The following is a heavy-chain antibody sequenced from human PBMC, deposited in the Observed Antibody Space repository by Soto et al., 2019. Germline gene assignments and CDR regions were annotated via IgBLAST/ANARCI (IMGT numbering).Heavy chain of an antibody. CDR2: INPILSMS. D-gene: IGHD3-10*01. CDR1: GDTFTFYS. Sequence: QVQLVQSGAEVKRPGSSVKVSCKASGDTFTFYSINWVRQAPGLGLEWMGRINPILSMSNYAQRFQGRVTMTVDKSTSPAYMELSSLRCEDTAIYYCASSYGSGYRAFDYWGQGALVTVSS. J-gene: IGHJ4*02. CDR3: ASSYGSGYRAFDY. V-gene: IGHV1-69*02.